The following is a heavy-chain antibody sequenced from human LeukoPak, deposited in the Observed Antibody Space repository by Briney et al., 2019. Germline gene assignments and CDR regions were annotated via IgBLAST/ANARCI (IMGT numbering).Heavy chain of an antibody. V-gene: IGHV3-74*01. D-gene: IGHD3-22*01. Sequence: TGGSLRLSCAASGFTFSSYWMHWVCQAPGKGLVWVSRIKSDGSTNYADSVKGRFTISRDNAKNTVSLQMNSLRAEDTGVYYCARAPCEIGGYYPEYFRHWGQGTLVTVSS. CDR3: ARAPCEIGGYYPEYFRH. CDR1: GFTFSSYW. CDR2: IKSDGST. J-gene: IGHJ1*01.